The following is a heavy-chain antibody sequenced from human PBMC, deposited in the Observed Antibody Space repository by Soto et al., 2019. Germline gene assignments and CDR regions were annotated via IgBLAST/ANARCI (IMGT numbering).Heavy chain of an antibody. D-gene: IGHD6-19*01. CDR1: GGFFSGYY. V-gene: IGHV4-34*01. J-gene: IGHJ6*02. CDR2: INHSGST. CDR3: ARLRVAVAGRYYYYGMNV. Sequence: SEALSVTCAVYGGFFSGYYWSWSRQPPGKGLEWIGEINHSGSTNYNPSLKSRVTISVDTSKNQFSLKLSSVTAADTAVYYCARLRVAVAGRYYYYGMNVWGQGTTVT.